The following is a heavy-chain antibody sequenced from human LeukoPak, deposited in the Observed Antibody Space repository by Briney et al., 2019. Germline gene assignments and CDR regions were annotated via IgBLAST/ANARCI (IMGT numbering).Heavy chain of an antibody. CDR2: ISSSSSNI. CDR3: GTPLAVTSFDT. Sequence: PGGSLRLSCAASGFTFSSYSMNWLRQARGQGLEWVSSISSSSSNIYYADSVKGRFTISRDNAKNTPYLQMNSLRAEDTAVYYCGTPLAVTSFDTWGQGILVTVSS. CDR1: GFTFSSYS. D-gene: IGHD4-11*01. V-gene: IGHV3-21*04. J-gene: IGHJ4*02.